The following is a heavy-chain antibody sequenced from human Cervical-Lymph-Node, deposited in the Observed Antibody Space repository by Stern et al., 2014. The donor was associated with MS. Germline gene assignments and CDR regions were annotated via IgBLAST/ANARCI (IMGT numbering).Heavy chain of an antibody. CDR3: TRAVGGVGRE. J-gene: IGHJ4*02. CDR2: INPSGSVT. V-gene: IGHV1-46*01. CDR1: GYTFTNYY. D-gene: IGHD3-16*01. Sequence: VQLVESGPEVKKPGASVMVSCKPSGYTFTNYYIHWVRQAPGQGLEWMGIINPSGSVTASAQKFQGRLTMTRDTSTTTVYMRLITLTSEDTAMYYCTRAVGGVGREWGQGTLVFVSS.